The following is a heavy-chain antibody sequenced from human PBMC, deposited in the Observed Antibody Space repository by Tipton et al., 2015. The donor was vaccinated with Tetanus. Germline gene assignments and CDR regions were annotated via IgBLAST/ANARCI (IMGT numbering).Heavy chain of an antibody. V-gene: IGHV4-39*01. Sequence: TLSLTCAVSRGSISRDIYNWGWIRQPPGRGLQWIGNINYYGTTYYSPSLKSRVTMSVDPPKNQFSLKLTSATAADTAVYYCANHPGAKTQFDYWGQGTLVTVSS. CDR2: INYYGTT. CDR3: ANHPGAKTQFDY. CDR1: RGSISRDIYN. J-gene: IGHJ4*02. D-gene: IGHD1-26*01.